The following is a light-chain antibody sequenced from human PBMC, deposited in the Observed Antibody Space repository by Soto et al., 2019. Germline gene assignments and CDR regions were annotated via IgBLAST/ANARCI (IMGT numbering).Light chain of an antibody. J-gene: IGLJ2*01. Sequence: QSVLTQPPSVSAAPGQKVTISCSGSSSNIGNNYVSWYQQLPGTAPKLLIYDNNKRPSGIPDRFSGSKSGTSGTLDITGLQTGDEADYYCATWDHSLTGEVFGGGTQLPS. CDR2: DNN. CDR3: ATWDHSLTGEV. V-gene: IGLV1-51*01. CDR1: SSNIGNNY.